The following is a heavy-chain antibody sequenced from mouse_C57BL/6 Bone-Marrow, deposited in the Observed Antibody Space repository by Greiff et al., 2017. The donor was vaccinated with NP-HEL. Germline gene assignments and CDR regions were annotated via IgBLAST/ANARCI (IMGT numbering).Heavy chain of an antibody. Sequence: VQLKQSGPVLVKPGASVKMSCKASGYTFTDYYMNWVKQSHGKSLEWIGVINPYNGGTSYNQKFKGKATLTVDKSSSTAYMELNSLTSEDSAVYYCARSPFITTVVAFDYWGQGTTLTVSS. D-gene: IGHD1-1*01. J-gene: IGHJ2*01. CDR1: GYTFTDYY. CDR3: ARSPFITTVVAFDY. V-gene: IGHV1-19*01. CDR2: INPYNGGT.